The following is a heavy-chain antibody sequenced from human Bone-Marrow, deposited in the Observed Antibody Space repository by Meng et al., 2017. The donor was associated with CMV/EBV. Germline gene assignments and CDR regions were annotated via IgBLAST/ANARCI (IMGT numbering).Heavy chain of an antibody. CDR1: GFTFSSYA. Sequence: GESLKISCAASGFTFSSYAMHWVRQAPGKGLEWVAVISYDGSNKYYADSVKGRFTISRDNSKNTLYLQMNSLRAEDTAVNYCARVVGYCGGDCYPLGMDVWGQGTTVTVSS. J-gene: IGHJ6*02. CDR3: ARVVGYCGGDCYPLGMDV. V-gene: IGHV3-30*04. CDR2: ISYDGSNK. D-gene: IGHD2-21*01.